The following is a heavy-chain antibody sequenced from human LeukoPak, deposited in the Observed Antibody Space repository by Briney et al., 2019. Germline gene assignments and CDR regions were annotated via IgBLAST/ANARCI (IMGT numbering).Heavy chain of an antibody. J-gene: IGHJ4*02. D-gene: IGHD2-2*01. V-gene: IGHV1-69*13. Sequence: ASVKVSCKTSGGTFSSYAISWVRQAPGQGLEWMGGVIPFFGTSTSAQKFQGRVTITADESTSTAYMELSSLRSEDTAVYYCARDQSWAICASTTCSHHFDYWGQGTLVTVSS. CDR2: VIPFFGTS. CDR3: ARDQSWAICASTTCSHHFDY. CDR1: GGTFSSYA.